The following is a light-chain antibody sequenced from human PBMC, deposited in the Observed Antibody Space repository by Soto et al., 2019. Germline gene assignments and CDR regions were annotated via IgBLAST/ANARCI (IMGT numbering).Light chain of an antibody. Sequence: QSVLSQPASAFGSPGPSITIPLPRASSDVGGFDHVSWYQQHPGKVPRLLIYDVSSRPSGVSDRFSGSKSGNTASLTISGLQAEDEADYYCNSFTTTNTYVFGTGTKVTVL. V-gene: IGLV2-14*03. J-gene: IGLJ1*01. CDR2: DVS. CDR1: SSDVGGFDH. CDR3: NSFTTTNTYV.